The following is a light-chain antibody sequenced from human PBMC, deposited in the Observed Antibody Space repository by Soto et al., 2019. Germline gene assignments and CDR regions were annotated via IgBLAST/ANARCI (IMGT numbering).Light chain of an antibody. CDR2: DVS. Sequence: QSALTQPASVSGSPGQSITISCTGTSSDVGGYNYVSWYQQHPGKAPKLMIYDVSNRPSGVSNRFSGSKSGNTASLTISGLQAEDEADYYCSSHTSSTTVGVVFGGGTKLTVL. CDR3: SSHTSSTTVGVV. V-gene: IGLV2-14*01. J-gene: IGLJ2*01. CDR1: SSDVGGYNY.